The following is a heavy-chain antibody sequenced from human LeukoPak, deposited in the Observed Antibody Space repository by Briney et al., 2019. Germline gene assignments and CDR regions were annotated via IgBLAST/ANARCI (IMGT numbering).Heavy chain of an antibody. CDR1: GGSISSYY. V-gene: IGHV4-59*08. Sequence: SETLSLTCTVSGGSISSYYWSWIRQPPGKGLEWIGYIHYSGSTNYNPSLKSRVTISVDTSKNQFSLKLSSVTAADTAVYYCARAAYYYDSSGYYHYYYYYMDVWGKGTTVTVSS. CDR2: IHYSGST. D-gene: IGHD3-22*01. J-gene: IGHJ6*03. CDR3: ARAAYYYDSSGYYHYYYYYMDV.